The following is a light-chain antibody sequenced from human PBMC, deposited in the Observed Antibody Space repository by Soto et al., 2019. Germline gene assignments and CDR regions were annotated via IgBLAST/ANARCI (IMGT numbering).Light chain of an antibody. CDR2: DTF. V-gene: IGKV3-11*01. CDR3: QQRSNWPPVLT. Sequence: EIVLTQSPATLSLSPGERATLSCRASESVSSYLAWYQQKPGQAPRLLIYDTFNRATGIPARFGGSGSGTDFTLTISSLEPEDFAVYYCQQRSNWPPVLTFGGGTKVDIK. J-gene: IGKJ4*01. CDR1: ESVSSY.